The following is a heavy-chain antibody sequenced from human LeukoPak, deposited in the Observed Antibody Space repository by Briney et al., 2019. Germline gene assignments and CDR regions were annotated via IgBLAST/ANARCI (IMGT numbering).Heavy chain of an antibody. Sequence: GASVKVSCKASGGTFSSYAISWVRQAPGQGLEWMGGIIPIFGTANYAQKFQGRVTITADKSTCTAYMELSSLRFEDTAVYYCARAGVGAFSSWGQGTLVTVSS. CDR1: GGTFSSYA. CDR3: ARAGVGAFSS. D-gene: IGHD1-26*01. J-gene: IGHJ4*02. V-gene: IGHV1-69*06. CDR2: IIPIFGTA.